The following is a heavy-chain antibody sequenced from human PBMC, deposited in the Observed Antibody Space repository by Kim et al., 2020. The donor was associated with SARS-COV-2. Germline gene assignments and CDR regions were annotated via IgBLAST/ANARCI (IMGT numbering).Heavy chain of an antibody. D-gene: IGHD3-10*01. J-gene: IGHJ5*02. Sequence: YADSVKGRFTISRDNAKNSLYLQMNSLRAEDTAVYYCARMVLGLYNWFDPWGQGTLVTVSS. CDR3: ARMVLGLYNWFDP. V-gene: IGHV3-11*03.